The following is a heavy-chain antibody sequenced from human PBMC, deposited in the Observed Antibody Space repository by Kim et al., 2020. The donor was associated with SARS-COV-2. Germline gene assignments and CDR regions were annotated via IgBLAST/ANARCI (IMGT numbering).Heavy chain of an antibody. CDR3: ARSGGGYANYYYTGVDV. J-gene: IGHJ6*02. CDR1: GYTFTSYA. D-gene: IGHD2-2*01. Sequence: ASVKVSCKASGYTFTSYAMSWVRQAPVQGLEWMGWINANTGNPTYAQGFTGRFVFSLDTSVSTAYLQISSLKAEDTAVYYCARSGGGYANYYYTGVDVWGQGTTVTVSS. V-gene: IGHV7-4-1*02. CDR2: INANTGNP.